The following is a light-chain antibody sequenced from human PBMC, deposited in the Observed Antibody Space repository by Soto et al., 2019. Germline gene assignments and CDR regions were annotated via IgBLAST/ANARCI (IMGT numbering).Light chain of an antibody. CDR2: KSS. V-gene: IGKV1-5*03. J-gene: IGKJ1*01. CDR3: QQFNTSPWT. CDR1: QSVSIW. Sequence: DIQMTQSPSTLSASEGDRVTISCRASQSVSIWLAWYQQKPGRAPKLLIYKSSILESGVPSRFSGSGPGTEFTLTISSLQPDDFATYYCQQFNTSPWTFGQGTKVDIK.